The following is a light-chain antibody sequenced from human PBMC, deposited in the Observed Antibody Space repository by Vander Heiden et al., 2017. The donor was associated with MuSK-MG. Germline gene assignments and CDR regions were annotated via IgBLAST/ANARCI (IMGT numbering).Light chain of an antibody. CDR2: GAS. Sequence: EIVLTPSPGTLSLSPGVRATLSCRASQSVSSSYLAWYQQKPGQAPRLLIYGASSRATGIPDRFSGSGSGTDFTLTISRLEPEDFAVYYCQQYGSSSWTFGQGTKVEIK. CDR1: QSVSSSY. J-gene: IGKJ1*01. CDR3: QQYGSSSWT. V-gene: IGKV3-20*01.